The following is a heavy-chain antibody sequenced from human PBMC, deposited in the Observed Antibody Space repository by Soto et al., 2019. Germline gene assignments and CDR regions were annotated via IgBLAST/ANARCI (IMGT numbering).Heavy chain of an antibody. V-gene: IGHV3-72*01. Sequence: EVQLVESGGGLVQPGGSLRLSCAVSGFIFSDHYMDWVRQAPGKGLEWIGRSRIKANGYTTQYAASVQGRFTISRDESNNSLYLQMNSLQTEDTALYYCVRGKNSFDIWGQGTKVTVSS. CDR3: VRGKNSFDI. J-gene: IGHJ3*02. CDR2: SRIKANGYTT. CDR1: GFIFSDHY.